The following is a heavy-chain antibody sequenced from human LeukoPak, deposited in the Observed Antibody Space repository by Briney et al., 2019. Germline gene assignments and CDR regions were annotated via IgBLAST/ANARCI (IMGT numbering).Heavy chain of an antibody. Sequence: GGSLRLSCAASGFTFSSYAMSWVRQAPGKGLEWVSAISGSGGSTYYADSVKGRFTISRDNSKNTLYLQMNSLRAEDTAVYYCAKTYYDYVWGSYREFDYWGQGTLVTVSS. D-gene: IGHD3-16*02. CDR1: GFTFSSYA. J-gene: IGHJ4*02. V-gene: IGHV3-23*01. CDR3: AKTYYDYVWGSYREFDY. CDR2: ISGSGGST.